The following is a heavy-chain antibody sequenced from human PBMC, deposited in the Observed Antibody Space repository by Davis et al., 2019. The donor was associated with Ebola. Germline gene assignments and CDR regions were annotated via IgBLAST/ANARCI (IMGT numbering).Heavy chain of an antibody. D-gene: IGHD3-3*01. V-gene: IGHV3-73*01. CDR1: GFTFSTYG. Sequence: GGSLRLSCAASGFTFSTYGMHWVRQAPGKGLEWVGRIRSRSNNYATGYAASVKGRFTISRDDSKNTAYLQLSGLRIEDTAVYYCTTSKSGTYAYWGQGTLVSVSP. J-gene: IGHJ4*02. CDR2: IRSRSNNYAT. CDR3: TTSKSGTYAY.